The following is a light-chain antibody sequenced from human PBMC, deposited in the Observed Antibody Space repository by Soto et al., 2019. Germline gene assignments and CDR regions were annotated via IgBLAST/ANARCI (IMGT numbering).Light chain of an antibody. J-gene: IGKJ2*01. Sequence: DIQMTQSPSSLSASVGGRVTITCQASQDIRKDLNWPQQKPGKPPKLLIYDTSNLETGVPSTFTGSGSGRDFTLTISSIQPEHVATYYCQQYDSLPYTFRQGTKLEIK. V-gene: IGKV1-33*01. CDR1: QDIRKD. CDR3: QQYDSLPYT. CDR2: DTS.